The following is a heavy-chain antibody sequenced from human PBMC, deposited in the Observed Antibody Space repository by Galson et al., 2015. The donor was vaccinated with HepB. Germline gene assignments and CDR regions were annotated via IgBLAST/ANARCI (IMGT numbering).Heavy chain of an antibody. CDR2: INPSGGST. CDR3: ARDRQKYSSSSPRWVGDYMDV. Sequence: SVKVSCKASGYTFTSYYMHWVRQAPGQGLEWMGIINPSGGSTSYAQKFQGRVTMTRDTSTSTVYMELSSLRSEDTAVYYCARDRQKYSSSSPRWVGDYMDVWGKGTTVTVSS. J-gene: IGHJ6*03. V-gene: IGHV1-46*01. D-gene: IGHD6-6*01. CDR1: GYTFTSYY.